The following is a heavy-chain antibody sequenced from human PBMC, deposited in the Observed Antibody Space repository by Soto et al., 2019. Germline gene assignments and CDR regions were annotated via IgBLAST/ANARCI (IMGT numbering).Heavy chain of an antibody. CDR3: XXXXXXXDNGLDH. Sequence: QVQLVESGGGVVQPGGSLRLSCTASGFTFSSYGMHWVRQAPGKGLQWVAVIPHDGTYQYYLDSVKGRFTISRDNSKDXXXXXXXXXXXXXXXXXXXXXXXXXXDNGLDHWGQGTLVTVSS. J-gene: IGHJ4*02. CDR1: GFTFSSYG. CDR2: IPHDGTYQ. D-gene: IGHD1-1*01. V-gene: IGHV3-30*19.